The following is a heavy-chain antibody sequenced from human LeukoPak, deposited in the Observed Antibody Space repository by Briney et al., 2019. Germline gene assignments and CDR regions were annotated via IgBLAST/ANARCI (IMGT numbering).Heavy chain of an antibody. Sequence: SETLSLTCAVYGGSFIGFHWNWIRQPPGKGLEWIGSMSYSGSTYYNPSLKSRVTISVDTSKNQFSLKVSSVTAADTAVYYCARVYGANDYWGQGTLVTVSS. CDR2: MSYSGST. J-gene: IGHJ4*02. CDR3: ARVYGANDY. V-gene: IGHV4-34*01. D-gene: IGHD4-17*01. CDR1: GGSFIGFH.